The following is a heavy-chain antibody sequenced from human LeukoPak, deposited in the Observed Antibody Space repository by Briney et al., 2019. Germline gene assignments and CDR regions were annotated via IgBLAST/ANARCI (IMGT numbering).Heavy chain of an antibody. CDR2: IVVGSGNT. J-gene: IGHJ5*02. Sequence: SVKVSCKASGFTCSSSAVQWVRQARGQRLEWIGWIVVGSGNTNYARRFQERVTITRDMSTSTAYMELSSLRSEDTAVYYCAAARVYYDSWNRENWLDPWGQGTLVTVSS. D-gene: IGHD3/OR15-3a*01. CDR1: GFTCSSSA. CDR3: AAARVYYDSWNRENWLDP. V-gene: IGHV1-58*01.